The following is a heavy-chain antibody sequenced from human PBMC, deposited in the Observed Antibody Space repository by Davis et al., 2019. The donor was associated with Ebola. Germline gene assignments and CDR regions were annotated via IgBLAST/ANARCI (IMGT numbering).Heavy chain of an antibody. Sequence: AASVKVSCKASGYTFTSYDFHWVRQAPGQGLEWMGIINPSGGSTSYAQKFQGRVTMTRDTSISTVYMELNRLRSDDTAVYYCARGQLLIYGMDVWGNGTTVTVSS. J-gene: IGHJ6*04. CDR2: INPSGGST. D-gene: IGHD2-2*01. CDR1: GYTFTSYD. CDR3: ARGQLLIYGMDV. V-gene: IGHV1-46*01.